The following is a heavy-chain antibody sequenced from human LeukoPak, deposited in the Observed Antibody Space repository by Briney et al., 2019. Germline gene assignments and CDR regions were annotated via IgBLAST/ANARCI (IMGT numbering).Heavy chain of an antibody. CDR3: ASAGNYYFDL. D-gene: IGHD1-7*01. Sequence: GGSLRLSCAASGFTFSSSWMRWVRQGPGKGLVWVARMNADGRTINYADSVKGRFTISRDNAKNTLYLQMNSLRTEDAAVYYCASAGNYYFDLWGRGTQVTVSS. J-gene: IGHJ2*01. CDR1: GFTFSSSW. V-gene: IGHV3-74*01. CDR2: MNADGRTI.